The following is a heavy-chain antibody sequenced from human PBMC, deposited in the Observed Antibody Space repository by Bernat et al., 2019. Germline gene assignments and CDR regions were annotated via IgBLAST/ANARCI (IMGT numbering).Heavy chain of an antibody. CDR2: INHSGST. CDR1: GGSFSGYY. CDR3: AREGWLRRHFDY. V-gene: IGHV4-34*01. J-gene: IGHJ4*02. Sequence: CAVSGGSFSGYYWSWIRQPPGKGLEWIGEINHSGSTNYNPSLKSRVTISVDTSKNQFSLKLSSVTAADTAVYYCAREGWLRRHFDYWGQGTLVTVSS. D-gene: IGHD5-12*01.